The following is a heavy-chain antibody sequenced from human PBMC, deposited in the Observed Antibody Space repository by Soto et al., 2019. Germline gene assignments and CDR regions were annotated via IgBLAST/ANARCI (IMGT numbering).Heavy chain of an antibody. CDR2: IYATGTT. V-gene: IGHV4-4*07. D-gene: IGHD3-22*01. J-gene: IGHJ3*02. CDR1: GASISGFY. CDR3: ARDPRDSLNAFDI. Sequence: SETLSLTCTVSGASISGFYWSWIRKSAGKGLEWIGRIYATGTTDYNPSLKSRVMMSVDTSKKQFSLKLRSVTAADTAVYYCARDPRDSLNAFDIWGQGTMVTVSS.